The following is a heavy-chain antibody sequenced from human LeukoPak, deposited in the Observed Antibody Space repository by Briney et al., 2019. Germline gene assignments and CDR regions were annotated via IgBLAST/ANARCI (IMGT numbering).Heavy chain of an antibody. J-gene: IGHJ3*02. D-gene: IGHD3-10*01. V-gene: IGHV3-7*01. Sequence: GGSLRLSCAASGFTFSSYWMCWVRQAPGKGLEWVANIKQDGSEKYYVDSVKGRFTISRDNAKNSLYLQMNSLRAEDTAVYYCARVIQGYYGSGSSAFDIWGQGTMVTVSS. CDR2: IKQDGSEK. CDR3: ARVIQGYYGSGSSAFDI. CDR1: GFTFSSYW.